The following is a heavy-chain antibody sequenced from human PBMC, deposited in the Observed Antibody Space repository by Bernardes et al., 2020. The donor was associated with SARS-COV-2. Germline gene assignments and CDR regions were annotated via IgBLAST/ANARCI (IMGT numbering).Heavy chain of an antibody. D-gene: IGHD3-10*01. CDR3: AKLPMVRGVTVGHDAFDI. CDR2: ISWNSGSI. CDR1: GFTFDDYA. V-gene: IGHV3-9*01. Sequence: SLRLSCAASGFTFDDYAMHWVRQAPGKGLEWVSGISWNSGSIGYADSVKGRFTISRDNAKNSLYLQMNSLRAEDTALYYCAKLPMVRGVTVGHDAFDIWGQGTMVTVSS. J-gene: IGHJ3*02.